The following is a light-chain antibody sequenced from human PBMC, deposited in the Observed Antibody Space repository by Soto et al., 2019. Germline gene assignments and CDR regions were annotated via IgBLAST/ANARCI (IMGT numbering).Light chain of an antibody. Sequence: QSALTQPASVSGSPGQSITISCTGTSSDIGAYNFVSWYQQHPGKAPKLMLYDVNIRPSGVSNRFSGSKSGNTASLTISGLQAEDEADYYCTAWTTSTTMKFGGGTKVTDL. CDR1: SSDIGAYNF. CDR3: TAWTTSTTMK. J-gene: IGLJ2*01. V-gene: IGLV2-14*03. CDR2: DVN.